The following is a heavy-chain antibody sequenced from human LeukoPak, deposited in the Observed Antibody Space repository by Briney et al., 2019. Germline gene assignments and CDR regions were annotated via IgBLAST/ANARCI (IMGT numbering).Heavy chain of an antibody. CDR2: ISSSSSYI. CDR1: GFTFSTYW. J-gene: IGHJ4*02. CDR3: AREGGQLAHWDYI. D-gene: IGHD6-6*01. V-gene: IGHV3-21*01. Sequence: PGGSLRLSCAASGFTFSTYWMHWVRQAPGKGLEWVSSISSSSSYIYYADSVKGRFTISRDNAKNSLYLQMNSLRAEDTAVYYCAREGGQLAHWDYIWGQGTLVTVSS.